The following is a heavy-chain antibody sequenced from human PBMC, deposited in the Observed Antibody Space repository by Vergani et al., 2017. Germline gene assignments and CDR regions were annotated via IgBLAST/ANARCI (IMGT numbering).Heavy chain of an antibody. V-gene: IGHV3-33*01. D-gene: IGHD3-10*01. Sequence: QVQLVESGGGVVQPGRSLRLSCAASGFTFSSYGMHWVRQAPGKGLEWVAVIWYDGSNKYYADSVKGRFTISRDNSKNTLYLQMNSLRAEDTAVYYCARDRLLWFGESSGVDVWGQGTTVTVSS. CDR2: IWYDGSNK. CDR1: GFTFSSYG. J-gene: IGHJ6*02. CDR3: ARDRLLWFGESSGVDV.